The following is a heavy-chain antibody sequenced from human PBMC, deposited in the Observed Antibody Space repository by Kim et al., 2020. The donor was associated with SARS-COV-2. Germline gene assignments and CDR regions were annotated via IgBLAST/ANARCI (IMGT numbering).Heavy chain of an antibody. CDR1: GYTFTSHY. Sequence: ASVKVSCKASGYTFTSHYLHWVRQAPGQGLEWMGIINPNGGSTNYAQEFQGSVTMTRDTSTSTVYMELSSLRSEDTAVYYCARQERNGDYTAKAFDIWGQGTMVTVSS. V-gene: IGHV1-46*01. CDR2: INPNGGST. D-gene: IGHD4-17*01. CDR3: ARQERNGDYTAKAFDI. J-gene: IGHJ3*02.